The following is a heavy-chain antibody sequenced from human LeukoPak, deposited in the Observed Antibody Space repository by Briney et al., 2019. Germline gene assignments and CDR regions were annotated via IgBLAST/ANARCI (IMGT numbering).Heavy chain of an antibody. Sequence: GGSLRLSCAASGFTFSSYSMNWVRQAPGKGLEWVSSISSSSSYIYYADSAKGRFTISRDNAKNSLYLQMNSLRAEDTAVYYCSGYSSGWTYYFDYWGQGTLVTVSS. V-gene: IGHV3-21*01. CDR1: GFTFSSYS. CDR3: SGYSSGWTYYFDY. D-gene: IGHD6-19*01. CDR2: ISSSSSYI. J-gene: IGHJ4*02.